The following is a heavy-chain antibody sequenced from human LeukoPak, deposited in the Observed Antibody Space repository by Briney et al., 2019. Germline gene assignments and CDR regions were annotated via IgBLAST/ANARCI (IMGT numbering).Heavy chain of an antibody. V-gene: IGHV3-48*03. D-gene: IGHD3-9*01. CDR2: ISGSGFTI. CDR1: GFTFSSYE. CDR3: VKRVYTPYDILTGNDY. Sequence: GGSLRLSCAASGFTFSSYEMNWVRQAPGKGLEWVSYISGSGFTIYYADSVKGRFTISRDNARNSLYLQMNSLRAEDTAIYYCVKRVYTPYDILTGNDYWGQGTLVTVSS. J-gene: IGHJ4*02.